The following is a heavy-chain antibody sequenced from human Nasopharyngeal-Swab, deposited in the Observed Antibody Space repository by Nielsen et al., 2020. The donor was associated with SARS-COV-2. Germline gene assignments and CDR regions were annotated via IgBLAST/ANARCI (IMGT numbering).Heavy chain of an antibody. J-gene: IGHJ5*02. CDR3: ARGSQGTRWS. CDR1: GDSVSSNTAA. CDR2: TWYRSKWHY. Sequence: SQTLSLTCAISGDSVSSNTAAWSWIRQSPSRGLEWLGRTWYRSKWHYDYAEYVKSRITINPDTTKNQFYLQLNSVTPEDTAVYYCARGSQGTRWSWGQGTLVTVSS. D-gene: IGHD2-15*01. V-gene: IGHV6-1*01.